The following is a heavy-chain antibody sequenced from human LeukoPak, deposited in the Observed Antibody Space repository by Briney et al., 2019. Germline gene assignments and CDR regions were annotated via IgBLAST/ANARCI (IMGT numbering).Heavy chain of an antibody. J-gene: IGHJ3*02. D-gene: IGHD6-19*01. V-gene: IGHV1-2*02. CDR1: GYTFTAYY. CDR2: INPNSGGT. CDR3: AGDSSGWSDDGFDI. Sequence: ASVTVSRKASGYTFTAYYMHWVRQAPGQGLEWMGWINPNSGGTNYAQKFQGRVTMTRDTSISTAYMELSSLRSDDTAVYYCAGDSSGWSDDGFDIWGQGTMVTVSS.